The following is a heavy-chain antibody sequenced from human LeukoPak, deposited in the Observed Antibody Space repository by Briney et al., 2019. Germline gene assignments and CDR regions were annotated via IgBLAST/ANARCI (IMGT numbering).Heavy chain of an antibody. CDR2: MYYSGII. D-gene: IGHD3-22*01. V-gene: IGHV4-59*12. J-gene: IGHJ6*03. CDR3: NGYYYHYYYYMDV. Sequence: PSETLSLTCTVSAASICNYYWTWIRQPPGKGLEWIGNMYYSGIINYNPSLKSRVTISIDTPKKQVSLKLSSVTAADTAVYYSNGYYYHYYYYMDVWGKGTTVTVSS. CDR1: AASICNYY.